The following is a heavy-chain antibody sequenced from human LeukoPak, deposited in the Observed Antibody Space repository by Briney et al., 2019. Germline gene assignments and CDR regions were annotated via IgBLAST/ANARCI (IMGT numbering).Heavy chain of an antibody. CDR3: AKPYSGWTSFDY. CDR1: GFTFSSYA. CDR2: ISASATST. V-gene: IGHV3-23*01. D-gene: IGHD6-19*01. J-gene: IGHJ4*02. Sequence: PGGSLRLSCAASGFTFSSYAMSWVRQAPGKRLEWVSAISASATSTYYADSVKGRFTISRDNSKNTLYLQMNSLRAEDTAVYYCAKPYSGWTSFDYWGQGTLVTVSS.